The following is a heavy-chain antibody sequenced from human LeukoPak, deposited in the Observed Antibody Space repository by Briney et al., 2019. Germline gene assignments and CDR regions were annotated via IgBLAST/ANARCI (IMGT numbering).Heavy chain of an antibody. CDR1: GFTFDDYA. J-gene: IGHJ4*02. Sequence: GRSLRLSCAASGFTFDDYAIHWVRQAPGKGLEWVSGISWNSGSIGYADSVKVRFTISRDNAKNSLYLQMNSLRAEDTALYYCAKDIGSGHDYFDCWGQGTLVTVSS. CDR3: AKDIGSGHDYFDC. D-gene: IGHD5-12*01. CDR2: ISWNSGSI. V-gene: IGHV3-9*01.